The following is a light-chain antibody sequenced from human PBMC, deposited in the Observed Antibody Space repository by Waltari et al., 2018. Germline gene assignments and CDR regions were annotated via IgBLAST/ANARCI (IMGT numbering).Light chain of an antibody. CDR3: GAWDDSLNGYV. CDR2: SDN. Sequence: QSVLTQPPSASGTPGQRVAISCSGSSSNIETNTVTWYQQLPGTAPKLLIYSDNQRPSGVPDRFSGSKSGTSASLAISGLQSEDEADYYCGAWDDSLNGYVFGTGTKVTVL. J-gene: IGLJ1*01. V-gene: IGLV1-44*01. CDR1: SSNIETNT.